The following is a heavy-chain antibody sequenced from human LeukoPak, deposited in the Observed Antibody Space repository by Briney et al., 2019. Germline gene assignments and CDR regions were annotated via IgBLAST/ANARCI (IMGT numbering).Heavy chain of an antibody. CDR2: IYPANSDT. V-gene: IGHV5-51*01. J-gene: IGHJ4*02. Sequence: GESLKISCKGSGYSFTNYWIVWVRQMSGKGLEWMGSIYPANSDTRYSPSFQGQVTISADKSISTAYLQWNSLTASDTAMYYCARVISVPYYWGQGTLVTVSS. D-gene: IGHD2-21*01. CDR1: GYSFTNYW. CDR3: ARVISVPYY.